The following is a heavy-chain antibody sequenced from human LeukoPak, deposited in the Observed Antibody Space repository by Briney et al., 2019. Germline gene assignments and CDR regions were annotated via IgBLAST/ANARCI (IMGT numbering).Heavy chain of an antibody. CDR2: INTYTGNP. CDR1: GYTFTNYY. CDR3: ARWDYDSSGYALYYFDY. Sequence: GASVKVSCKASGYTFTNYYMHWVRQAPGQGLEWMGWINTYTGNPTYAQGFTGRFVFSLDTSVSTAYLQISSLKAEDTAVYYCARWDYDSSGYALYYFDYWGQGTLVTVSS. J-gene: IGHJ4*02. D-gene: IGHD3-22*01. V-gene: IGHV7-4-1*02.